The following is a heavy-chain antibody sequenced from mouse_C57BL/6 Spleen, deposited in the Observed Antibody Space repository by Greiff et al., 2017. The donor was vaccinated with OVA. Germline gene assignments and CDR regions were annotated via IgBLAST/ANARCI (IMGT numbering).Heavy chain of an antibody. CDR1: GYAFSSSW. CDR2: IYPGDGDT. J-gene: IGHJ3*01. Sequence: VKVVESGPELVKPGASVKISCKASGYAFSSSWMNWVKQRPGKGLEWIGRIYPGDGDTNYNGKFKGKATLTADKSSSTAYMQLSSLTSEDSAVYFCARGGGTYAYWGQGTLVTVSA. V-gene: IGHV1-82*01. D-gene: IGHD3-3*01. CDR3: ARGGGTYAY.